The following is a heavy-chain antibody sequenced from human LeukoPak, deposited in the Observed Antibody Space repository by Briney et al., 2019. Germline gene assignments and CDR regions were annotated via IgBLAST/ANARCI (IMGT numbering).Heavy chain of an antibody. CDR1: GGSISSYY. Sequence: KPSETLSLTCTVSGGSISSYYWSWIRQPPGKGLEWIGYIYYSGSTNYNPSLKSRVTISVDTSKNQFSLKLSSVTAADTAVYYCARVHLWFGELSQIYFDYWGQGTLVTVSS. CDR3: ARVHLWFGELSQIYFDY. CDR2: IYYSGST. D-gene: IGHD3-10*01. J-gene: IGHJ4*02. V-gene: IGHV4-59*01.